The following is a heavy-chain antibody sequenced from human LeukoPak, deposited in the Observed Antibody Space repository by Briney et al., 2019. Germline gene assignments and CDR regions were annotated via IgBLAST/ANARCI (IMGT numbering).Heavy chain of an antibody. V-gene: IGHV3-23*01. D-gene: IGHD4-11*01. Sequence: GGSLRLSCATSGFTFSSYTMNWVRQTPGKGLEWVSTISDRARNTHYADSVNGRFTISRDDFLNMVYLQMDRLTVEDTAVYYCTTRLQHHFDYWGQGTQVTVSS. J-gene: IGHJ4*02. CDR2: ISDRARNT. CDR1: GFTFSSYT. CDR3: TTRLQHHFDY.